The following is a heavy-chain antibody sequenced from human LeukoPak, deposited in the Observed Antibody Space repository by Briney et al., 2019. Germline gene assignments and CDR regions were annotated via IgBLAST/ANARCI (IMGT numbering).Heavy chain of an antibody. Sequence: PGGSLRLSCAASGFTFSSHWMSWVRQAPGKGLEWVANIKQDGSEKYYVDSVKGRFTISRDNAKNSLYLQMNSLRAEDSAVYYCGASVFWWGQGALVTVSS. CDR2: IKQDGSEK. J-gene: IGHJ4*02. CDR3: GASVFW. CDR1: GFTFSSHW. V-gene: IGHV3-7*03. D-gene: IGHD3-3*01.